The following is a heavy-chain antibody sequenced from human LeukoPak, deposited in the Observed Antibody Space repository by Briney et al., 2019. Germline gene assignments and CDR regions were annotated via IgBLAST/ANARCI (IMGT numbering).Heavy chain of an antibody. CDR3: AKLLGYCSGGSCLDAFDI. CDR1: GFTFSNYG. V-gene: IGHV3-23*01. CDR2: ISRSGGST. Sequence: GGSLRLSCAASGFTFSNYGMTWVRQAPGKGLEWVSEISRSGGSTYYADSVKGRFTISRDNSKNTLYLQMKSLRAEDTAVYYCAKLLGYCSGGSCLDAFDIWGQGTMVTVSA. D-gene: IGHD2-15*01. J-gene: IGHJ3*02.